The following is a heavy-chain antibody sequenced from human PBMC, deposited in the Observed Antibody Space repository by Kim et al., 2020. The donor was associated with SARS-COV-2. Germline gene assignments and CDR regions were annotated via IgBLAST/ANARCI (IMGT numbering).Heavy chain of an antibody. CDR1: GYTFTSYY. CDR3: ARDVGAWELLQYFQH. J-gene: IGHJ1*01. Sequence: ASVKVSCKASGYTFTSYYMHWVRQAPGQGLEWMGIINPSGGSTSYAQKFQARVTMTRDTSTSTVYMELSSLRSEDTAVYYCARDVGAWELLQYFQHWGQGTLVTVSS. CDR2: INPSGGST. V-gene: IGHV1-46*01. D-gene: IGHD1-26*01.